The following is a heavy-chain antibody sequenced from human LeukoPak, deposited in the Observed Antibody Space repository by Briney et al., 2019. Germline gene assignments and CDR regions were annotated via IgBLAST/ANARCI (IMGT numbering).Heavy chain of an antibody. CDR1: GFTFSSYA. Sequence: GGSLRLSCAASGFTFSSYAMHWVRQAPGKGLEWVAVISYDGSNKYYADSVKGRFTISRDNSKNTLYLQMNSLRAEDTAVHYCASKYCSSTSCYSYWGQGTLVTVSS. CDR3: ASKYCSSTSCYSY. V-gene: IGHV3-30-3*01. D-gene: IGHD2-2*02. CDR2: ISYDGSNK. J-gene: IGHJ4*02.